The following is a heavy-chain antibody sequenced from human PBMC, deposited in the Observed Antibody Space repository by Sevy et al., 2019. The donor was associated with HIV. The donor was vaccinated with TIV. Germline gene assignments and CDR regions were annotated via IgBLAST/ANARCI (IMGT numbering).Heavy chain of an antibody. J-gene: IGHJ4*02. CDR2: IYSGGST. V-gene: IGHV3-53*01. D-gene: IGHD6-13*01. Sequence: GGSLRLSCAASGFTVSSNYMSWVRQAPGKGLEWVSVIYSGGSTYYADSVKGRFTISRDNPKNTLYLQMNSLRAEDTAVYYCATGIAAAGHSFDYWGQGTLVTVSS. CDR1: GFTVSSNY. CDR3: ATGIAAAGHSFDY.